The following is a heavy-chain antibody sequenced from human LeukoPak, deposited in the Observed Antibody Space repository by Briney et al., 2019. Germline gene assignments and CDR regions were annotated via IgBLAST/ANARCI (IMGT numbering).Heavy chain of an antibody. D-gene: IGHD6-13*01. CDR2: MNPNSGNT. CDR1: GYTFTSYD. CDR3: ARGSIAAAGTANDY. Sequence: ASVKVSCKASGYTFTSYDINWVRQATGQGLEWMGWMNPNSGNTGYAQKFQGRVTITRNTSISTAYMELSSLRSEDTAVYHCARGSIAAAGTANDYWGQGTLVTVSS. V-gene: IGHV1-8*03. J-gene: IGHJ4*02.